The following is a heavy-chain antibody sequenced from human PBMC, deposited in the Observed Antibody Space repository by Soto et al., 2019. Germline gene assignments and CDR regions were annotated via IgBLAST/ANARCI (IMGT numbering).Heavy chain of an antibody. Sequence: LRLSCAASGFTFSTYDIAWVRQGIGKGLEWVSVIGPTGDTYYPDSVKGRFTISRENAKDSLYLQMNSLTAGDTAVYYCARRWRDGFDYWGQGTLVTVSS. J-gene: IGHJ4*02. CDR3: ARRWRDGFDY. D-gene: IGHD3-3*01. V-gene: IGHV3-13*04. CDR1: GFTFSTYD. CDR2: IGPTGDT.